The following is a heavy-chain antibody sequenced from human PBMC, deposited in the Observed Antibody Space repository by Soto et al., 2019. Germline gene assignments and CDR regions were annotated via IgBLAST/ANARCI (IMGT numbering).Heavy chain of an antibody. D-gene: IGHD2-15*01. CDR3: AEGGGEYYY. CDR1: GGTFSSYT. J-gene: IGHJ4*02. Sequence: QVQLVQSGAEVKKPGSSVKVSCKASGGTFSSYTISWVRQAPGQGLEWMGRIIPILGIANYAQKFQGRVTVTADKSAWTAYMELSSLRSEDTALYYCAEGGGEYYYWGQGTLVTVSS. CDR2: IIPILGIA. V-gene: IGHV1-69*02.